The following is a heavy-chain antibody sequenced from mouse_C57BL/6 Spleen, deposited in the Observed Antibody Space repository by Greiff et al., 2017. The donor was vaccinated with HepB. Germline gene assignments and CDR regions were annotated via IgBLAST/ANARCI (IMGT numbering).Heavy chain of an antibody. V-gene: IGHV6-3*01. Sequence: VQLKESGGGLVQPGGSMKLSCVASGFTFSNYWMNWVRQSPEKGLEWVAQIRLKSDNYATHYAESVKGRFTISRDDSKSSVYLQINNLRAEDTGIYYCTDDGSSFAYWGQGTLVTVSA. CDR2: IRLKSDNYAT. CDR3: TDDGSSFAY. J-gene: IGHJ3*01. CDR1: GFTFSNYW. D-gene: IGHD1-1*01.